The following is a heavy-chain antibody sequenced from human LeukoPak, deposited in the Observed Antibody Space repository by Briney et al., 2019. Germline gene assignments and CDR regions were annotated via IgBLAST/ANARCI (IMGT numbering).Heavy chain of an antibody. CDR2: IIPIFGTA. V-gene: IGHV1-69*13. Sequence: SVKVSCKASGGTFSSYAISWVRQAPGQGLEWMGGIIPIFGTANYAQKFQGRVTITADDSTSTAYMELSSLRAEDTAVYYCATSGSYYGEPFDYWGQGTLVTVSS. CDR1: GGTFSSYA. CDR3: ATSGSYYGEPFDY. J-gene: IGHJ4*02. D-gene: IGHD3-10*01.